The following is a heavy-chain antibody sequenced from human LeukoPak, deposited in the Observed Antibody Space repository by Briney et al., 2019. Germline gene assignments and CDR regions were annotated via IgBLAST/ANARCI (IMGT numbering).Heavy chain of an antibody. CDR2: IYYSGST. CDR1: GDSISSYY. D-gene: IGHD3-10*01. CDR3: ARYGTYGSGSSFDY. J-gene: IGHJ4*02. Sequence: SETLSLTCTVSGDSISSYYWSWIRQPPGKGLEWIGYIYYSGSTNYNPSLKSRVTISVDTSKNQFSLKLSSVTAADTAVYYCARYGTYGSGSSFDYWGQGTLVTVSS. V-gene: IGHV4-59*08.